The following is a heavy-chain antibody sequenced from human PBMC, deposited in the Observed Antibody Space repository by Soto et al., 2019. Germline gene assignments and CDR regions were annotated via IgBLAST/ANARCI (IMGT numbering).Heavy chain of an antibody. Sequence: GGSLRLSCAASGFTVSSNYMSWVRQAPGKGLEWVSVIYSGGSTYYADSVKGRFTISRDNSKNTLYLQMNSLRAEDTAVYYCARDATLPSGYRKYYFDYWGQGTLVTVSS. D-gene: IGHD3-3*01. CDR2: IYSGGST. V-gene: IGHV3-53*01. CDR1: GFTVSSNY. J-gene: IGHJ4*02. CDR3: ARDATLPSGYRKYYFDY.